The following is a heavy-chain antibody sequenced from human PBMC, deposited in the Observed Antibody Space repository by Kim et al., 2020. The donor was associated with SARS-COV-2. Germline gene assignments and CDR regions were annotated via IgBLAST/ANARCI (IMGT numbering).Heavy chain of an antibody. V-gene: IGHV4-61*01. CDR1: GGSVSSGSYY. CDR2: IYYSGST. CDR3: ARDSGPALRYFDWLSAHGYYYYGMDV. D-gene: IGHD3-9*01. Sequence: SETLSLTCTVSGGSVSSGSYYWSWIRQPPGKGLEWIGYIYYSGSTNYNPSLKSRVTISVDTSKNQFSLKLSSVTAADTAVYYCARDSGPALRYFDWLSAHGYYYYGMDVWGQGTTVTVSS. J-gene: IGHJ6*02.